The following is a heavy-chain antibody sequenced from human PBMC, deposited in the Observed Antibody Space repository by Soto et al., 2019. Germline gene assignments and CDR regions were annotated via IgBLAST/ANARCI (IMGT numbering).Heavy chain of an antibody. CDR2: IIPILGIA. V-gene: IGHV1-69*02. Sequence: QVQLVQSGAEVKKPGSSVKVSCKASGGTFSSYTISWVRQAPGQGLEWMGRIIPILGIANYAQKFQGRVTITADKSTSTAYMELSSLRSEDTAVYYCARATGIAAAGSGDYWGQGTLVTVSS. D-gene: IGHD6-13*01. CDR1: GGTFSSYT. J-gene: IGHJ4*02. CDR3: ARATGIAAAGSGDY.